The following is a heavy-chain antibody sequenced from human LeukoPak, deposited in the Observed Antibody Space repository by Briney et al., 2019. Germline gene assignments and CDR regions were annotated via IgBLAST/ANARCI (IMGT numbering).Heavy chain of an antibody. D-gene: IGHD5/OR15-5a*01. CDR3: AKSVKAVYYFDY. CDR1: GGSISSSSYY. CDR2: IYYSGST. J-gene: IGHJ4*02. V-gene: IGHV4-39*01. Sequence: SETLSLTCTVSGGSISSSSYYWGWIRQPPGKGLERIGSIYYSGSTYYNPSLKSRVTISVDTSKNQFSLKLSSVTAADTAVYYCAKSVKAVYYFDYWGQGTLVTVSS.